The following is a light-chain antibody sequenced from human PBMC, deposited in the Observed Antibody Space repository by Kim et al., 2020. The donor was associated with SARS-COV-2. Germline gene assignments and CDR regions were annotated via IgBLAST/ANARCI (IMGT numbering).Light chain of an antibody. CDR3: SSCTSTSTYV. J-gene: IGLJ1*01. CDR1: SSDVGAYTY. CDR2: DVS. V-gene: IGLV2-14*03. Sequence: GQSLTIACTGTSSDVGAYTYVSWYQQHPGKAPKLMIYDVSKRPSGFSDRFSGSKSGNTASLTISGLQAEDEADYYCSSCTSTSTYVFGAGTKVTVL.